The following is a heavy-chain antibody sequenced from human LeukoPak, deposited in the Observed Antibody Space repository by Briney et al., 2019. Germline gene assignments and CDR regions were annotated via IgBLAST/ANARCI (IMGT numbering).Heavy chain of an antibody. CDR1: GFTFSSYG. Sequence: GGSLRLSCAASGFTFSSYGMHWVRQAPAKGLEWVAVISYDGSNKYYADSVKGRFTISRDNSKNTLYLQMNSLRAEDTAVYYCARGLDNWNVYIFDNWGLGTLVTVSS. CDR2: ISYDGSNK. D-gene: IGHD1-20*01. J-gene: IGHJ4*02. CDR3: ARGLDNWNVYIFDN. V-gene: IGHV3-30*03.